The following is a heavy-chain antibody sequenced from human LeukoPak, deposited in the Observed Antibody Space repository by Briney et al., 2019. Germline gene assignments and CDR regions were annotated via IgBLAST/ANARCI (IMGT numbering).Heavy chain of an antibody. J-gene: IGHJ4*02. CDR1: GFTFSSYS. D-gene: IGHD6-13*01. CDR3: ARESKRWGYSSSWYTLVDY. Sequence: GGSLRLSCAASGFTFSSYSMNWVRQAPGKGLEWVSYISSSSSTIYYADSVKGRFTISRDNAKNSLYLQMNSLRAEDTAVYYCARESKRWGYSSSWYTLVDYWGQGTLVTVSS. CDR2: ISSSSSTI. V-gene: IGHV3-48*04.